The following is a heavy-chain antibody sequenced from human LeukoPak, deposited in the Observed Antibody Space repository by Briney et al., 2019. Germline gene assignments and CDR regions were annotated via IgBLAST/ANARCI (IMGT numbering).Heavy chain of an antibody. CDR1: GYTFTGYY. V-gene: IGHV1-2*02. Sequence: ASVKVSCKASGYTFTGYYMHWVRQAPGQGLEWMGWINPNSGGTNYAQKFQGRVTMTRDTSISTAYMELSRLRSDDTAVYYCARDHPDIVVVVAATPGCWGQGTLVTVSS. CDR3: ARDHPDIVVVVAATPGC. CDR2: INPNSGGT. D-gene: IGHD2-15*01. J-gene: IGHJ4*02.